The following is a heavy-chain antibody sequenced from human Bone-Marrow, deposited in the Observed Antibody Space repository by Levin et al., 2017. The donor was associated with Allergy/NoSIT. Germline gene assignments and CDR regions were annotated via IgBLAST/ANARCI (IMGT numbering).Heavy chain of an antibody. Sequence: GESLKISCAASGFTFARYWMHWVRQAPGKGLEWVSRSNEDGSITNYADSVKGRFTISRDNVKNTLFLQMNSLRAEDTALYYCSRDLLGEDDYWGQGTLVTVSS. CDR3: SRDLLGEDDY. D-gene: IGHD4-17*01. CDR2: SNEDGSIT. J-gene: IGHJ4*02. V-gene: IGHV3-74*01. CDR1: GFTFARYW.